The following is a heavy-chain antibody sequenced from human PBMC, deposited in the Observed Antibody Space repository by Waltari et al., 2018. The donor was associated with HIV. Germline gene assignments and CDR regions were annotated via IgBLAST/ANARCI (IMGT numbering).Heavy chain of an antibody. J-gene: IGHJ6*02. D-gene: IGHD2-21*02. CDR3: ASRAYCGGDCYPRGMDV. Sequence: EVQLVESGGGLVQPGGSLRLSCAASGFTVSSNYMSWVRQAPGKGLGWVSVIYSGGSTYYADSVKGRFTISRDNSKNTLYLQMNSLRAEDTAVYYCASRAYCGGDCYPRGMDVWGQGTTVTVSS. V-gene: IGHV3-66*01. CDR1: GFTVSSNY. CDR2: IYSGGST.